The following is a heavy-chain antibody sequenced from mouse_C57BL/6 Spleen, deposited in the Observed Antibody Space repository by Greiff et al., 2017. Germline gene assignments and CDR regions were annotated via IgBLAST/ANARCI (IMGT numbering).Heavy chain of an antibody. Sequence: EVMLVESVAELVRPGASVKLSCTASGFNINNTYMTWVKQRPEQGLEWIGRIDPANGSTKSTPKFKGKATLTADTSSNTAYLQLSSLTSEDTASYYCARWRYDYQYDFDYWGQGTTRTVSA. J-gene: IGHJ2*01. CDR2: IDPANGST. CDR1: GFNINNTY. V-gene: IGHV14-3*01. D-gene: IGHD2-4*01. CDR3: ARWRYDYQYDFDY.